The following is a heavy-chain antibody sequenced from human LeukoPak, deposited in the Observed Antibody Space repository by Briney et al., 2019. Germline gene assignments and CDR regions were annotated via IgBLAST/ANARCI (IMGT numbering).Heavy chain of an antibody. CDR3: ARDNHARGNSVGAPNY. J-gene: IGHJ4*02. CDR1: GFTFSSYA. V-gene: IGHV3-30-3*01. D-gene: IGHD1-26*01. CDR2: ISYDGSNK. Sequence: GGSLRLSCAASGFTFSSYAMHWVRQAPGKGLEWVAVISYDGSNKYYADSVKGRFTISRDNSKNTLYLQMNSLRAEDTAVYYCARDNHARGNSVGAPNYWGQGTLVTVSS.